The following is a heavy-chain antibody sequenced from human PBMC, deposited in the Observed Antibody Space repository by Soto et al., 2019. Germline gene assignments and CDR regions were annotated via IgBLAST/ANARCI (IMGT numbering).Heavy chain of an antibody. CDR2: VFHSGSS. CDR1: GASVTGFY. CDR3: ARGVGGSGLNWFDP. D-gene: IGHD6-19*01. V-gene: IGHV4-59*02. J-gene: IGHJ5*02. Sequence: SETLSLTCTVSGASVTGFYWSWIRQPPGKGLEWIGYVFHSGSSNYNPSLKSRVTISVDTSKSQISLRLTSVTAADTAVYYCARGVGGSGLNWFDPWGQGTLVTVSS.